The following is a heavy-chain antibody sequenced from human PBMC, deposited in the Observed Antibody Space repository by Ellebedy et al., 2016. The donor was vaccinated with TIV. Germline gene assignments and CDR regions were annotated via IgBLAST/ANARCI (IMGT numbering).Heavy chain of an antibody. D-gene: IGHD6-13*01. CDR1: GDSVSRNSAA. V-gene: IGHV6-1*01. Sequence: SQTLSLTCAISGDSVSRNSAAWNWIRQSPSRGLEWLGRTYYRSKWYNDYAVSVKSRITITPDTSKNQFSLQLNSVTPEDTAVYYCARLLAAAGYDAFDIWGQGTMVTVSS. CDR3: ARLLAAAGYDAFDI. CDR2: TYYRSKWYN. J-gene: IGHJ3*02.